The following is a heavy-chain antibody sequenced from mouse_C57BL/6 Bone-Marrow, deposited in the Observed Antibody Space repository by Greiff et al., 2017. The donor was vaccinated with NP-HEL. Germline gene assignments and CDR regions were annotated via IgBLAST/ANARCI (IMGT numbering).Heavy chain of an antibody. D-gene: IGHD3-2*02. V-gene: IGHV1-50*01. CDR2: IDPSDSYP. CDR3: ARSGDSSGPFAY. CDR1: GYTFTSYW. J-gene: IGHJ3*01. Sequence: QVQLQQPGAELVKPGASVKLSCKASGYTFTSYWMQWVKQRPGQGLEWIGEIDPSDSYPNYNQKFKGKATLTVDTSSSPAYMQHSSLTSEDSAVYYCARSGDSSGPFAYWGQGTLVTVSA.